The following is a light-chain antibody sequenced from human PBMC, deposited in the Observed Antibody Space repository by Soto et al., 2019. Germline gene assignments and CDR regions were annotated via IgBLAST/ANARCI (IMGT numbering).Light chain of an antibody. CDR1: QTISRF. CDR2: GAS. CDR3: QQGFSTPWT. V-gene: IGKV1-39*01. Sequence: DIQMTQSPSSLSASVGDRVTITCRASQTISRFLNWYQQKTGKAPKLLIYGASSLQSGVPSNFNGSGSGTEFTLTISNLQPEDFATYSCQQGFSTPWTFGQGTKVEVK. J-gene: IGKJ1*01.